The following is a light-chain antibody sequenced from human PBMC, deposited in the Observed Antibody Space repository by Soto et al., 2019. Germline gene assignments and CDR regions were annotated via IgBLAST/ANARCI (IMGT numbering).Light chain of an antibody. V-gene: IGKV3-20*01. Sequence: ETVLTQSPGTVSLSPGERATLSCRTSQSVKSNYLAWYQQKPGQAPRLLIYGVFNRATGTPDRFSGSGSGTDFTLTISGLEPEDSAGYYCQHYDGSPRTFGQGTKLEIK. CDR1: QSVKSNY. CDR3: QHYDGSPRT. CDR2: GVF. J-gene: IGKJ2*01.